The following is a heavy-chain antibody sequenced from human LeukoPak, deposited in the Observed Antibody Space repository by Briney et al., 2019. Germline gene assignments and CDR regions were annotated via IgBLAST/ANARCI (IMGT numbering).Heavy chain of an antibody. CDR1: GFTFSSYS. CDR2: ISSSSSYI. V-gene: IGHV3-21*01. J-gene: IGHJ4*02. Sequence: GGSLRLSCAASGFTFSSYSMNWVRQAPGKGLEWVSSISSSSSYIYYADSVKGRFTISRDNAKNSLYLQMNSLRAEDTAVYYCARDAYNSGYDWDYWGQGTLVTVSS. D-gene: IGHD5-12*01. CDR3: ARDAYNSGYDWDY.